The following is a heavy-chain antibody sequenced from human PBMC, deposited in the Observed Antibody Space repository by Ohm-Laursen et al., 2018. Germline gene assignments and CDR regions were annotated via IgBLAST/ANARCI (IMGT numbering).Heavy chain of an antibody. V-gene: IGHV4-59*12. D-gene: IGHD1-7*01. J-gene: IGHJ4*02. CDR1: GGSISSYY. CDR2: IYYSGST. Sequence: PSDTLSLTCTVSGGSISSYYWSWIRQPPGKGLEWIGYIYYSGSTNYNPSLKSRVTMSVDTSKNQFSLNLNSVTAADTAVYYCARVQRVTGTDYYLDYWGQGTLVTVSS. CDR3: ARVQRVTGTDYYLDY.